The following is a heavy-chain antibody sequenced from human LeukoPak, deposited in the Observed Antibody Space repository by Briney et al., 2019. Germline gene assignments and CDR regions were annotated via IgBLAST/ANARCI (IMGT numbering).Heavy chain of an antibody. CDR1: GFTFSIYS. Sequence: GGSLRLSCAASGFTFSIYSMTWVRQAPGKGLEWVSSISSSNNYIYYADSVKGRFTVSRDNAKNSLYQQMNSLGAEDTAVYYCARRYCGSTSCQPLDYWGQGTLVTVSS. CDR3: ARRYCGSTSCQPLDY. V-gene: IGHV3-21*01. CDR2: ISSSNNYI. J-gene: IGHJ4*02. D-gene: IGHD2-2*01.